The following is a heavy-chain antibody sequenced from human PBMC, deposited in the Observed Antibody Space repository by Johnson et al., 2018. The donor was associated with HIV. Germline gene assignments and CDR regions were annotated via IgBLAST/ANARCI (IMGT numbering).Heavy chain of an antibody. D-gene: IGHD3-16*01. V-gene: IGHV3-66*01. CDR2: IYSGGST. CDR1: GFTVSSNY. CDR3: ARRLGAMTLDDAFDI. J-gene: IGHJ3*02. Sequence: QLVESGGGLVQPGGSLRLSCAASGFTVSSNYMSWVRQAPGKGLEWVSVIYSGGSTYYADSVKGRFTISRDNAKNTLYLQMNSLRAEDTAVYYCARRLGAMTLDDAFDIWGQGTMVTVSS.